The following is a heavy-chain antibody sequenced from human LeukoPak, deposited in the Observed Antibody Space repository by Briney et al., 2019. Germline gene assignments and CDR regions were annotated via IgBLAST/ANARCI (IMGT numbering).Heavy chain of an antibody. CDR2: IKQDGSEK. CDR3: ARQVFGAVAGTYY. V-gene: IGHV3-7*05. D-gene: IGHD6-19*01. CDR1: GFTFSSYA. J-gene: IGHJ4*02. Sequence: PGGSLRLSCAASGFTFSSYAMSWVRQAPGKGLEWEANIKQDGSEKYYVDSVKGRFTISRDNAKNSLYLQMNSLRAEDTAVYYCARQVFGAVAGTYYWGQGTLVTASS.